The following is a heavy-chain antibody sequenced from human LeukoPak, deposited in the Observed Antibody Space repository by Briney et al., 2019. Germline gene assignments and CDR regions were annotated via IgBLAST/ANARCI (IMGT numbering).Heavy chain of an antibody. D-gene: IGHD4-17*01. CDR3: ATCSDYGRYFDY. J-gene: IGHJ4*02. CDR2: INHRGST. V-gene: IGHV4-34*01. CDR1: GGSFRGYY. Sequence: PSETLSLTCGVYGGSFRGYYWSCIRQPPGKGLEGVGEINHRGSTNYNPSLKGRVTISVDPSKNQSSLKLSSVTAADTAVYYCATCSDYGRYFDYWGQGTLVTVSS.